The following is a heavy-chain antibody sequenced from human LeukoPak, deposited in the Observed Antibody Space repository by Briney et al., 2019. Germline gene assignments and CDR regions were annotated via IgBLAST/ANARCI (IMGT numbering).Heavy chain of an antibody. CDR3: ARPMVRGVNWFDP. CDR2: ISSSSSYI. D-gene: IGHD3-10*01. Sequence: PGGSLRLSCEASGFTFSSYSMNWVRQAPGKGLEWVSSISSSSSYIYYADSVKGRFTISRDNAKNSLYLQMNSLRAEDTAVYYCARPMVRGVNWFDPWGQGTLVTVSS. CDR1: GFTFSSYS. J-gene: IGHJ5*02. V-gene: IGHV3-21*01.